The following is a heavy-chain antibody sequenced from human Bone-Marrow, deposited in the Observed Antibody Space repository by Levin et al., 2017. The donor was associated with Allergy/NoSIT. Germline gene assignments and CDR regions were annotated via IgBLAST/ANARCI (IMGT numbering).Heavy chain of an antibody. V-gene: IGHV5-51*01. CDR1: GYSFSNYW. D-gene: IGHD1-26*01. J-gene: IGHJ3*02. CDR2: VYPGDSET. Sequence: GESLKISCKGFGYSFSNYWIGWVRQMPGRGLEWMGIVYPGDSETRYRPSFQGQVTISADKSISTAYLQLSSLKASDSAMYYCARQFDLGANYGWNAFDIWGHGTVVIVSS. CDR3: ARQFDLGANYGWNAFDI.